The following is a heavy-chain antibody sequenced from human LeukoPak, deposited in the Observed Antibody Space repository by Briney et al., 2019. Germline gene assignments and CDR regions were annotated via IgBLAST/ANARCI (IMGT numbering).Heavy chain of an antibody. CDR1: GYTFTGYY. CDR2: INPDSGGT. D-gene: IGHD3-10*01. Sequence: ASVKDSCKASGYTFTGYYMHWVRQAPGQGLEWMGWINPDSGGTIYAQNFQGRVTMTRDTSISTAYMELSSLRSDDTAVYYCARDLGDTYGSVGDFDYWGQGTLVTVSS. J-gene: IGHJ4*02. CDR3: ARDLGDTYGSVGDFDY. V-gene: IGHV1-2*02.